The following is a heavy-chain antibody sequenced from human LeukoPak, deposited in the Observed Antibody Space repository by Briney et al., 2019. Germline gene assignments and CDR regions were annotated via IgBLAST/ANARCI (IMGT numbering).Heavy chain of an antibody. V-gene: IGHV3-74*01. J-gene: IGHJ5*02. CDR3: ARDKGYSIDQ. CDR1: GYAFNTYW. Sequence: GGCLRLSCAASGYAFNTYWRHWVRQAPGTGLVWVSRINGDGSSTSYADFVKGRFTISRDNAKNTLYLQMNSLRAEETAIYYCARDKGYSIDQWGQGTLVTVSS. D-gene: IGHD5-18*01. CDR2: INGDGSST.